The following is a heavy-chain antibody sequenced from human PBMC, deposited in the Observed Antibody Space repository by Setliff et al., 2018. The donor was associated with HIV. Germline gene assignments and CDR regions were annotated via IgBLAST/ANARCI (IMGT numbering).Heavy chain of an antibody. D-gene: IGHD6-13*01. CDR1: GGSFSGYY. CDR3: ARPSAANFFYSYAMGV. V-gene: IGHV4-34*01. CDR2: INHSGSA. J-gene: IGHJ6*02. Sequence: SETLSLTCAVYGGSFSGYYWTWIRQPPGKGLEWIGKINHSGSAKYNPSLQSRVAISVDISKNQFSLKLNSVTPDDTAVYYCARPSAANFFYSYAMGVWGQGSTVTVSS.